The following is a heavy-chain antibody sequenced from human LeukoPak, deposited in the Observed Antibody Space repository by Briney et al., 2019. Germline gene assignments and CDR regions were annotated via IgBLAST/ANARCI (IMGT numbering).Heavy chain of an antibody. CDR2: ISGNGGST. Sequence: GGSLRLCCAASGFTFSSYAMSRVRQAPGKGLEWVSAISGNGGSTYYAASLKGRFTISRDNSKNTLYLQMNSLRAEDTAVYYCAKTGVYGDYDYWGQGTLVTVSS. CDR3: AKTGVYGDYDY. D-gene: IGHD4-17*01. J-gene: IGHJ4*02. CDR1: GFTFSSYA. V-gene: IGHV3-23*01.